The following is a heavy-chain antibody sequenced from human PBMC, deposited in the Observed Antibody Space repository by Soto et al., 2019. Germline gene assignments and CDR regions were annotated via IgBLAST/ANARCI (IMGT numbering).Heavy chain of an antibody. V-gene: IGHV4-34*01. CDR2: INHSGST. CDR1: GGSFSGYY. D-gene: IGHD6-13*01. Sequence: SETLSLTCAVYGGSFSGYYWSWIRQPPGKGLEWIGEINHSGSTNYNPSLKSRVTISVDTSKNQFSLKLSSVTAADTAVYYCARGRSSSRTRETQNYYYYGMDVWGQGTTVTVSS. CDR3: ARGRSSSRTRETQNYYYYGMDV. J-gene: IGHJ6*02.